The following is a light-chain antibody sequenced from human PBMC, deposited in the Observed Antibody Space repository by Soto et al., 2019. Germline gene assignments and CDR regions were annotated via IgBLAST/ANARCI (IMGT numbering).Light chain of an antibody. J-gene: IGLJ2*01. CDR3: CSYAGSSTFYVV. V-gene: IGLV2-23*01. CDR1: SRDVGRYNL. CDR2: EGS. Sequence: QSDLTQPASVSGAPGQSMTLCCTGTSRDVGRYNLVSWYQQHPGKAPKLMIYEGSKRPSGVSNRFSGSKSGNTASLSISGLQAEDGADYSCCSYAGSSTFYVVFGGGTKLTVL.